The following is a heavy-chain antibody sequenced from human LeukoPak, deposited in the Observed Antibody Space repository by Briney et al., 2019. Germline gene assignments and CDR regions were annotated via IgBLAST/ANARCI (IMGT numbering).Heavy chain of an antibody. CDR3: ARAPAPGSLSFDY. J-gene: IGHJ4*02. CDR1: GGSISSGGYY. CDR2: IYYSGST. Sequence: SETLSLTYTVSGGSISSGGYYWSWIRQHPGKGLEWIGYIYYSGSTYYNPSLKSRVTISVDTSKNQFSLKLSSVTAADTAVYYCARAPAPGSLSFDYWGQGTLVTVSS. D-gene: IGHD3-10*01. V-gene: IGHV4-31*03.